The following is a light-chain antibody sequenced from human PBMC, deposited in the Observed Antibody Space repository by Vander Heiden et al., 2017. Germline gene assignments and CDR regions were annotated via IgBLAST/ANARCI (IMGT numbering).Light chain of an antibody. Sequence: MTQSPATLSVSPGERATLSCRASQSVSSNLAWYQQKPGQAPRLLTYGASTRATGIPARFSGSGSGTEFTLTMRSLQSEDVAVSGCQQYENGPLTCGGGTKVEIK. CDR2: GAS. CDR3: QQYENGPLT. CDR1: QSVSSN. V-gene: IGKV3-15*01. J-gene: IGKJ4*01.